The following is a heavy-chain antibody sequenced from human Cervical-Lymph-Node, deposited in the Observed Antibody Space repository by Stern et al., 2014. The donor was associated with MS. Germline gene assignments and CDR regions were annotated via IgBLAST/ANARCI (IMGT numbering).Heavy chain of an antibody. Sequence: VQLVESGPGLVKPSETLSLTCTVSGGSISSSTYYWAWIRQSPGKGLEWIGNIYYSGFTYYNPSLKSRVTISVDMSKNQFSLKLSSVTAADTAIYYCARHDSVPRPSQLYSARDRGPGYFDYWGQGTLVTVSS. CDR1: GGSISSSTYY. CDR3: ARHDSVPRPSQLYSARDRGPGYFDY. V-gene: IGHV4-39*01. CDR2: IYYSGFT. D-gene: IGHD1-26*01. J-gene: IGHJ4*02.